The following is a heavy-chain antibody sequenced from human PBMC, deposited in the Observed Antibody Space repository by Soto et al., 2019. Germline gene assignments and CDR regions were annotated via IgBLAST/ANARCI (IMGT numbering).Heavy chain of an antibody. J-gene: IGHJ4*02. CDR1: GGTFSSYA. Sequence: SVKVSCKASGGTFSSYAISWVRQAPGQGLEWMGGIIPIFGTANYAQKFQGRVTITADESTSTAYMELSSLRSEDAAVYYCAGGLGTSPAFDYWGQGTLVTVSS. V-gene: IGHV1-69*13. D-gene: IGHD1-7*01. CDR3: AGGLGTSPAFDY. CDR2: IIPIFGTA.